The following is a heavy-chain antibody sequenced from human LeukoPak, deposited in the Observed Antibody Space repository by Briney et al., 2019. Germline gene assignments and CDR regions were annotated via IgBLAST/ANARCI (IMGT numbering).Heavy chain of an antibody. D-gene: IGHD2-15*01. J-gene: IGHJ6*03. CDR1: GFTFSSYS. Sequence: GGSLRLSCAASGFTFSSYSMNWVRQAPGKGLEWVSYISSSSSTIYYADSVKGRFTISRDNAKNSLYLQMNSLRAEDTAVYYCARDYESDIVVVVAALWYMDVWGKGTTVTVSS. V-gene: IGHV3-48*01. CDR2: ISSSSSTI. CDR3: ARDYESDIVVVVAALWYMDV.